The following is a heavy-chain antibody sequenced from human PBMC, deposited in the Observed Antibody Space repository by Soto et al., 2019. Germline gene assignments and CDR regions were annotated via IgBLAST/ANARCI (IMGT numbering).Heavy chain of an antibody. V-gene: IGHV4-59*01. J-gene: IGHJ5*02. CDR2: IYYTGST. CDR3: ARDSRVQT. Sequence: SETLSRTCTVSWDSITNYYWSCIRQPPGKGLEWVGNIYYTGSTNYNPSLKSRVTISIDTSKNQFSLRLSSVTPADTAVYYCARDSRVQTWAQGTLVTVSS. CDR1: WDSITNYY.